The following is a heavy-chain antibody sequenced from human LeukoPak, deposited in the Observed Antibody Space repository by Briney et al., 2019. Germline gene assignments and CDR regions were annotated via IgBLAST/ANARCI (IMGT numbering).Heavy chain of an antibody. CDR2: IYPGDSDT. V-gene: IGHV5-51*01. Sequence: GESLKISCKGSGYSFTSHWIGWVRQMPGKGLEWMGIIYPGDSDTRYSPSFQGQVTISADKSISTAYLQWSSLKASDTAMYYCARRQYYGSGSYYKWYYFDYWGQGTLVTVSS. CDR3: ARRQYYGSGSYYKWYYFDY. J-gene: IGHJ4*02. D-gene: IGHD3-10*01. CDR1: GYSFTSHW.